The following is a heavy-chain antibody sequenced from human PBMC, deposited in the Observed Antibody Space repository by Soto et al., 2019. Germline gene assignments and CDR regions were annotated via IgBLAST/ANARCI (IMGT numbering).Heavy chain of an antibody. CDR2: IYKSATT. D-gene: IGHD2-15*01. Sequence: SETLSLTCSVSGDSISSVDYFWAWIRQPPGQALEYIGYIYKSATTYYNPSFESRVAISLDTSKSQFSLNVTSVTAADTAVYFCARGRYCLTGRCFPNWLDSWGQGTLGTVAS. J-gene: IGHJ5*01. CDR3: ARGRYCLTGRCFPNWLDS. CDR1: GDSISSVDYF. V-gene: IGHV4-30-4*01.